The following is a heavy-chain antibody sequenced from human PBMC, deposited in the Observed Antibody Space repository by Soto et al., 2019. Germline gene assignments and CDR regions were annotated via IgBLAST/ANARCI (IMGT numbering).Heavy chain of an antibody. Sequence: SVKVSCKASGGTFSSYAISWVRQAPGQGLEWMGGIIPIFGTANYAQKFQGRVTITADESTSTAYMELSSLRSEDTAVYYCASISPTTGYSSSWYGRGAFDIWGQGTMVTVSS. D-gene: IGHD6-13*01. J-gene: IGHJ3*02. CDR1: GGTFSSYA. V-gene: IGHV1-69*13. CDR2: IIPIFGTA. CDR3: ASISPTTGYSSSWYGRGAFDI.